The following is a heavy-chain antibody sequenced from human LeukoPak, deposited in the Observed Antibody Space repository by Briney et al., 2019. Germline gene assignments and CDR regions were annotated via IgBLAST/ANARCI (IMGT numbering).Heavy chain of an antibody. CDR2: INPNSGGT. J-gene: IGHJ4*02. CDR1: GYTFTGYY. D-gene: IGHD3-16*01. CDR3: AGSEGLGDLGGFDY. Sequence: ASVKVSCKASGYTFTGYYVHWVRQAPGQGLEWMGWINPNSGGTNVAQKFQGRVTMTRDTSINTAYMEMSRLRADDRAVYYCAGSEGLGDLGGFDYWGQGTLVTVSS. V-gene: IGHV1-2*02.